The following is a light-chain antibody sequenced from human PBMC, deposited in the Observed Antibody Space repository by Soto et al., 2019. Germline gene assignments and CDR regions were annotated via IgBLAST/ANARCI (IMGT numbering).Light chain of an antibody. V-gene: IGKV3-15*01. CDR1: QSISNN. CDR2: GAS. J-gene: IGKJ4*01. CDR3: QKHYGWHLT. Sequence: EIVMTQSPATLSVAPGERATLSCRASQSISNNLAWYQQKPGQAPRLLIFGASTRATGIPARFSGSGSGTEFTLTISSLQSEDSAVYYCQKHYGWHLTFGGGTKVEIK.